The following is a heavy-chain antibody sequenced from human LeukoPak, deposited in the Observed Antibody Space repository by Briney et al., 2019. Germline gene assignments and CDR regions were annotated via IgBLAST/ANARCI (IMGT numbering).Heavy chain of an antibody. Sequence: SETLSLTCTVSGGSISSYYWSWIRQPPGKGLEWIGYIYYSGSTNYIPSLKSRVTISVDTSKNQFSLKLSSVTAADTAVYYCARGRNTMIVVVWGQGTLVTVSS. V-gene: IGHV4-59*01. D-gene: IGHD3-22*01. J-gene: IGHJ4*02. CDR1: GGSISSYY. CDR3: ARGRNTMIVVV. CDR2: IYYSGST.